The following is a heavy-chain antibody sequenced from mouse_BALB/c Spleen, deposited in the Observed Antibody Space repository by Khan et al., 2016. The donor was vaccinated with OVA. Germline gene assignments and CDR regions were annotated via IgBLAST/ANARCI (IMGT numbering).Heavy chain of an antibody. CDR1: GYTFTSYW. CDR3: ARGYFGNYEFVY. D-gene: IGHD2-1*01. Sequence: QVQLQQSGAELVKPGASVKLSCKTSGYTFTSYWIQWVKQRPGQGLGWIGQIFPGTGTTYYNENFKGKATLTVDPSANTAYMQFSSLTSEDSAVYFCARGYFGNYEFVYWGQGTLVTVSP. CDR2: IFPGTGTT. J-gene: IGHJ3*01. V-gene: IGHV1S132*01.